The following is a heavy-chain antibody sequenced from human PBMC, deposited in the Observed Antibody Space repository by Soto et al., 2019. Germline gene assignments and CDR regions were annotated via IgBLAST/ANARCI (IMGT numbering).Heavy chain of an antibody. V-gene: IGHV4-30-2*01. Sequence: SETLSLTCDVSGDTISTGGYTWAWIRQPPGKGLEWIGYIYHSGSTYYNPSLKSRVTISVDRSKNQFSLKLSSVTAADTAVYYCARAVYGDSEYNWFDPWGQGTLVTVSS. CDR1: GDTISTGGYT. D-gene: IGHD4-17*01. J-gene: IGHJ5*02. CDR2: IYHSGST. CDR3: ARAVYGDSEYNWFDP.